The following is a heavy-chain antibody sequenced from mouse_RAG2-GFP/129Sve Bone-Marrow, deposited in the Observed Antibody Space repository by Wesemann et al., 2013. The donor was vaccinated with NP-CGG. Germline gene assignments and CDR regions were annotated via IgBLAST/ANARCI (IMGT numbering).Heavy chain of an antibody. CDR1: FSDAW. Sequence: FSDAWMDWVRQSPEKGLEWVAEIRNKANNHATYYAESVKGRFTISRDDSKSRVYLQMNSLRAEDTGIYYCTGYYWYFDVWGAGDHGSPSPQ. CDR2: IRNKANNHAT. V-gene: IGHV6-6*01. J-gene: IGHJ1*01. D-gene: IGHD2-2*01. CDR3: TGYYWYFDV.